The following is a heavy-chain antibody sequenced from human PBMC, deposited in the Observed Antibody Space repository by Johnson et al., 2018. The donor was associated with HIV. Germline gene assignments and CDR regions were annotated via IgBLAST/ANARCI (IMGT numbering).Heavy chain of an antibody. V-gene: IGHV3-74*01. Sequence: VQLMESGGGVVQPGGSLRLSCAASGFTFSSYWMHWVRQAPGKGLVWISRINSDGTYTTYVDSVKGRFTISRDNAKNSLYLQMNSLRAEDTAVYYCARDGPWLQSQRDAFDIWGQGTMVTVSS. CDR3: ARDGPWLQSQRDAFDI. J-gene: IGHJ3*02. CDR2: INSDGTYT. D-gene: IGHD5-24*01. CDR1: GFTFSSYW.